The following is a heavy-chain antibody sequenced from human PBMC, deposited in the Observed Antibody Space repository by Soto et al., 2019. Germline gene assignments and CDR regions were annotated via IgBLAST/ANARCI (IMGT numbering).Heavy chain of an antibody. J-gene: IGHJ4*02. V-gene: IGHV4-59*01. Sequence: TSETLSLTCTVSGGSISSYYWSWIRQPPGKGLEWIGYIYYSGSTNYNPSLKSRVTISVDTSKNQFSLKLSSVTAADTAVYYCAREGGSSGWYDYWGQGTLVTVSS. D-gene: IGHD6-19*01. CDR1: GGSISSYY. CDR2: IYYSGST. CDR3: AREGGSSGWYDY.